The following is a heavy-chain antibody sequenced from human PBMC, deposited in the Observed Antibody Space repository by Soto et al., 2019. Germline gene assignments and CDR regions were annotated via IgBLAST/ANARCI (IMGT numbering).Heavy chain of an antibody. J-gene: IGHJ4*02. D-gene: IGHD2-21*02. CDR1: GLTVSDTY. CDR2: IDGGGTT. Sequence: GGSLRLSCAASGLTVSDTYMSWVRQAPGKGLEWVSVIDGGGTTYYADSVKDRFSISRDNSKNMVYLQMNSLRAEDTAVCYCARPLVTNINYWGQGTLVTVSS. V-gene: IGHV3-66*04. CDR3: ARPLVTNINY.